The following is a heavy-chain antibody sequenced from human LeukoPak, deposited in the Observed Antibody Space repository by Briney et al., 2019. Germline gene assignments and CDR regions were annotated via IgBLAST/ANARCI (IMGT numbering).Heavy chain of an antibody. D-gene: IGHD3-16*02. V-gene: IGHV5-51*01. Sequence: GESLKISCKGSGYSFIRYWIGWVRQMPGKGLEWMGIIYPGDSDTRYSPSFQGQVTISADKSISTAYLQWSSLKASDTAMYYCARQYYDYVWGSYRTYNWFDPWGQGTLVTVSS. CDR2: IYPGDSDT. CDR3: ARQYYDYVWGSYRTYNWFDP. CDR1: GYSFIRYW. J-gene: IGHJ5*02.